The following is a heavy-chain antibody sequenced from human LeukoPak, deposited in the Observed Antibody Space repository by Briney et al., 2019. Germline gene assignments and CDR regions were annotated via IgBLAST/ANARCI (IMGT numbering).Heavy chain of an antibody. CDR2: IYSGGNT. CDR3: AKSPTASSPSEWFDP. V-gene: IGHV3-53*01. Sequence: ETLSLTCTVSGGSISSSSYYWGWIRQPPGKGLEWVSFIYSGGNTYYADSVKGRFTISRDNSKNTFHLQMNSLRAEDTAVYYCAKSPTASSPSEWFDPWGQGTLVTVSS. CDR1: GGSISSSSYY. J-gene: IGHJ5*02. D-gene: IGHD6-6*01.